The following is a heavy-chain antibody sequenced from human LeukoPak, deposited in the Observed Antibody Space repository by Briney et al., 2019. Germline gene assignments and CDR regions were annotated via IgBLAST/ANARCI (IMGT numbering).Heavy chain of an antibody. V-gene: IGHV3-23*01. J-gene: IGHJ4*02. D-gene: IGHD3-3*01. CDR1: GFTFSSYA. CDR3: AKGGVRFWYYLDY. CDR2: ISGSGGST. Sequence: GGSLRLSCAASGFTFSSYAMTWVRQAPGKGLEWVSTISGSGGSTSYADSVKGRFSISKDKSTNTLYLQLNSLRAEDTAVYYCAKGGVRFWYYLDYWGQGTLVTVSS.